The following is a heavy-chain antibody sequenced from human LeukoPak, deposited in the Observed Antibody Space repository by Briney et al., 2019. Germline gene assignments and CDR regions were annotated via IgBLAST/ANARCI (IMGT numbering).Heavy chain of an antibody. CDR2: ISTSSIYI. Sequence: RPGGSLRLSCAASGFTLSSYWMHWVRQAPGKGLEWVSSISTSSIYIYYADSMKGRFTISRDNARNSLYLQMNSLRAEDTAVYYCARIKAGRRFHDAFDIWGQGTMVTVSS. CDR1: GFTLSSYW. D-gene: IGHD6-6*01. CDR3: ARIKAGRRFHDAFDI. J-gene: IGHJ3*02. V-gene: IGHV3-21*01.